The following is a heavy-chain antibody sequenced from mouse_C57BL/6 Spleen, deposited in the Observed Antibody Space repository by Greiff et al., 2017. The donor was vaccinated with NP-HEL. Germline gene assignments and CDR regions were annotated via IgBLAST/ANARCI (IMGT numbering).Heavy chain of an antibody. V-gene: IGHV1-59*01. D-gene: IGHD5-1-1*01. CDR2: IDPSDSYT. Sequence: QVQLKQPGAELVRPGTSVKLSCKASGYTFTSYWMHWVKQRPGQGLEWIGVIDPSDSYTNYNQKFKGKATLTVDTSSSTAYMQLSSLTSEDSAVYYCARGPYLTSNFDYWGQGTTLTVSS. CDR1: GYTFTSYW. CDR3: ARGPYLTSNFDY. J-gene: IGHJ2*01.